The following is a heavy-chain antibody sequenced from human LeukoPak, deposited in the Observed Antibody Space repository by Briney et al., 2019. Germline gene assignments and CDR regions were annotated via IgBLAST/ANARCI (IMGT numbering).Heavy chain of an antibody. D-gene: IGHD3-22*01. V-gene: IGHV3-23*01. CDR2: ISDSGADT. J-gene: IGHJ4*02. CDR1: GFTFSSSV. CDR3: ARAQTYYYDSSRPYFDY. Sequence: PGGSLRLSFAASGFTFSSSVMSWVRHAPGKGLEWVSSISDSGADTYYADSVKGRFTISRDNSKNTLYLQMNSLRAEDTAVYYCARAQTYYYDSSRPYFDYWGQGTLVTVSS.